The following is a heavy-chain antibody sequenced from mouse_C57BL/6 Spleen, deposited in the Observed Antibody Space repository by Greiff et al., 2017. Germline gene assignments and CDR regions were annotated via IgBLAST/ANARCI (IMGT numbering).Heavy chain of an antibody. Sequence: VQLKESGPELVKPGASVKIPCKASGYTFTDYNMDWVKQSHGKSLEWIGDINPNNGGTIYNQKFKGKATLTVDKSSSTAYMELRSLTSEDTAVYYCAKHYGSSHWYFDVWGTGTTVTVSS. V-gene: IGHV1-18*01. CDR1: GYTFTDYN. CDR3: AKHYGSSHWYFDV. J-gene: IGHJ1*03. CDR2: INPNNGGT. D-gene: IGHD1-1*01.